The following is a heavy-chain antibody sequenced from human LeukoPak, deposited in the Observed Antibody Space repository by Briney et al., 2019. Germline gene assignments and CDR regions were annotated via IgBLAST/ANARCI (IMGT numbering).Heavy chain of an antibody. Sequence: ASETLSLTCTVSGGSVSSGSYYWSWIRPPPGKGLEWIGYIYCGGSTNYNPSLKSRVTISVDTSKKQFSLKLSSVAAAATAVYYCARGVITGAYRDNTYYYYGMDVWGQGTTVTVSS. CDR1: GGSVSSGSYY. V-gene: IGHV4-61*01. D-gene: IGHD1-20*01. CDR3: ARGVITGAYRDNTYYYYGMDV. J-gene: IGHJ6*02. CDR2: IYCGGST.